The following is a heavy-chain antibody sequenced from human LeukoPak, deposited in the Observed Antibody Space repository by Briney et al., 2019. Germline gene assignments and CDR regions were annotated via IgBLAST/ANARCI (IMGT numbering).Heavy chain of an antibody. CDR2: INHSGNT. J-gene: IGHJ6*02. CDR3: ARARCSGGSCYLRNYYGMDV. V-gene: IGHV4-34*01. Sequence: SETLSLTCAVYGGSFGGYYWSWIRQPPGKGLEWIGEINHSGNTNYNTSLKSRVTISVDTSKNQFSLKLSSVPAADTAVYYCARARCSGGSCYLRNYYGMDVWGQGTTVTVSS. CDR1: GGSFGGYY. D-gene: IGHD2-15*01.